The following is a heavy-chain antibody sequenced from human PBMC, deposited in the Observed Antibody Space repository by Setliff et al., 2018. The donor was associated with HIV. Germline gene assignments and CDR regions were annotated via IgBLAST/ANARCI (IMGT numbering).Heavy chain of an antibody. D-gene: IGHD7-27*01. CDR2: MSPKSGNT. CDR1: GYTFSIYD. V-gene: IGHV1-8*02. CDR3: ARVPNRGRVDYYYYYMDV. J-gene: IGHJ6*03. Sequence: ASVKVSCKASGYTFSIYDINWVRQATGQGLQWMGWMSPKSGNTGYARKFQGRVSMTRNTSISTAYMELSSLISEDTAVYYCARVPNRGRVDYYYYYMDVWGKGTTVTVSS.